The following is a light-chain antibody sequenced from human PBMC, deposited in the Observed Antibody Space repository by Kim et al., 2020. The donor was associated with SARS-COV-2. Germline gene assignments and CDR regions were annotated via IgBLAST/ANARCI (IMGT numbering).Light chain of an antibody. J-gene: IGLJ3*02. Sequence: ALGQTVRSIGRGDSLRKYPASWYQQKPGQAPILVMHDKNNVRPSGVPDRYSGSNSGNTAFLTITGAQVEDEAAYYCGSRDNNGPGVFGGGTQLTVL. V-gene: IGLV3-19*01. CDR3: GSRDNNGPGV. CDR2: DKN. CDR1: SLRKYP.